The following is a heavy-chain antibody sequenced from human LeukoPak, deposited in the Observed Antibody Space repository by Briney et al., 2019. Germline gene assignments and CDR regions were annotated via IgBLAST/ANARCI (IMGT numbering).Heavy chain of an antibody. V-gene: IGHV1-8*02. CDR2: INPNSGNT. D-gene: IGHD2-2*01. Sequence: GASVKVSCKASGYTFTGYYMHWVRQAPGQGLEWMGWINPNSGNTGYAQKFQGRVTMTRNTSISTAYMELSSLRSEDTAVYYCAGVYQLKYYYGMDVWGQGTTVTVSS. CDR3: AGVYQLKYYYGMDV. J-gene: IGHJ6*02. CDR1: GYTFTGYY.